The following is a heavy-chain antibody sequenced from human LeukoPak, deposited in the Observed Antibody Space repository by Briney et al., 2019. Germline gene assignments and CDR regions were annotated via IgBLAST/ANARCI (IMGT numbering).Heavy chain of an antibody. CDR3: ASHAKVVVVPAAMAGDFDY. Sequence: GGTLRLSCAASGFTFSSYGMNWVRQAPGKGLEWVANIKQEGSEKYYVDSVKGRFTISRDNAKNSLYLQMNSLRAEDTAVYYCASHAKVVVVPAAMAGDFDYWGQGTLVTVSS. V-gene: IGHV3-7*01. J-gene: IGHJ4*02. CDR1: GFTFSSYG. CDR2: IKQEGSEK. D-gene: IGHD2-2*01.